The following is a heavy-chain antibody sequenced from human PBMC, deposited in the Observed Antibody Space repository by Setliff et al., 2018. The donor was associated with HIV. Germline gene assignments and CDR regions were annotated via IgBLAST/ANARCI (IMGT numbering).Heavy chain of an antibody. CDR3: ARDFGTLHGGDPSVFDI. CDR1: GASITDCY. Sequence: SETLSLTCTVSGASITDCYWNWIRQPPGKGLEWIGYIYYSGNTNYSPSLKSRVTLSVDLSNNQFSLKLTSVTAADTAMYYCARDFGTLHGGDPSVFDIWGQGTMVTVSS. CDR2: IYYSGNT. J-gene: IGHJ3*02. D-gene: IGHD2-21*02. V-gene: IGHV4-59*01.